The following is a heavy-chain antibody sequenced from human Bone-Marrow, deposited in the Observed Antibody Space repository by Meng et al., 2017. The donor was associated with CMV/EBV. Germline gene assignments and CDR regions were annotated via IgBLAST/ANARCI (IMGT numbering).Heavy chain of an antibody. CDR2: IQYDGSNK. V-gene: IGHV3-30*02. CDR1: GFTFNNYG. Sequence: GESLKISCAASGFTFNNYGMHWVRQAPGKGLEWVAFIQYDGSNKYYADSVKGRFTISRDNSKNTLYLQMNSLRAEDTAVYYCAKGFDFWRGYYDGYWGQGTLVTVSS. J-gene: IGHJ4*02. CDR3: AKGFDFWRGYYDGY. D-gene: IGHD3-3*01.